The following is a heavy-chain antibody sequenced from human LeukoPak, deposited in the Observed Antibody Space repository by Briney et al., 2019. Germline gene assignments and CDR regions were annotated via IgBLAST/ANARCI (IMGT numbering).Heavy chain of an antibody. CDR3: ARGTGSSWFDP. J-gene: IGHJ5*02. V-gene: IGHV1-2*02. D-gene: IGHD1-26*01. CDR1: GYTITAYY. Sequence: ASVKVSCKASGYTITAYYIHWVRQAPGQGLEWMGWLNTNGGGTKCAQNFQGRVTMTRDTSINTAYMELSGLRSDDTAVYYCARGTGSSWFDPWGQGTLVTVSS. CDR2: LNTNGGGT.